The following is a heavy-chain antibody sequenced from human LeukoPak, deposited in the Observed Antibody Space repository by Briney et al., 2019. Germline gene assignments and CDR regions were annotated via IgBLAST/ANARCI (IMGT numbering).Heavy chain of an antibody. V-gene: IGHV1-69*13. CDR3: ARGQATYYYDSSGYYSFDY. J-gene: IGHJ4*02. CDR1: GYTFTSYY. CDR2: IIPIFGTA. D-gene: IGHD3-22*01. Sequence: GASVKVSCKASGYTFTSYYMHWVRQAPGQGLEWMGGIIPIFGTANYAQKFQGRVTITADESTSTAYMELSSLRSEDTAVYYCARGQATYYYDSSGYYSFDYWGQGTLVTVSS.